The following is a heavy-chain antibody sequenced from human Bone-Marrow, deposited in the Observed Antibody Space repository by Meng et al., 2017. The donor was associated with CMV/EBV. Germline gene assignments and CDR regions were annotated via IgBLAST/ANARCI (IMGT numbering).Heavy chain of an antibody. CDR1: GFTFSSYS. CDR2: INSDGSST. V-gene: IGHV3-74*01. Sequence: GGSLRPSCAASGFTFSSYSMNWVRQAPGKGLEWVSRINSDGSSTSYADSVKGRFPISRDNAKNTLYLQMNSLRAEDTAVYYCARKMRQFWSGGGGMDVWGQGTTVTVYS. J-gene: IGHJ6*01. D-gene: IGHD3-3*01. CDR3: ARKMRQFWSGGGGMDV.